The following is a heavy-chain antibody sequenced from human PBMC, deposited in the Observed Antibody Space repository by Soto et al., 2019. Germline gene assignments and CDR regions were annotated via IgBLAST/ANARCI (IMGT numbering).Heavy chain of an antibody. CDR2: IVVGSGNT. CDR1: GFTFTSSA. D-gene: IGHD3-10*01. J-gene: IGHJ6*02. Sequence: SVKVSCKASGFTFTSSAVQWVRQARGQRLEWIGWIVVGSGNTNYAQKFQERVTITRDMSTSTAYMELSSLRSEDTAVYYCAAGYGSGSLSRNYYYYGMDVWGQGTTVTVSS. CDR3: AAGYGSGSLSRNYYYYGMDV. V-gene: IGHV1-58*01.